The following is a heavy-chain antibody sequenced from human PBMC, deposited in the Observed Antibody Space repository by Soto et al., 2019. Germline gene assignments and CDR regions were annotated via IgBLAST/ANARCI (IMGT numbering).Heavy chain of an antibody. J-gene: IGHJ5*02. Sequence: SETLSLTCAVSDYSISSDYYWGWIRQPPGKGLEWIGSRYHSGSTYYNPSLKSRVTIPIDTSKNQFSLKLSSVTAADTAVYYCARSSGGGLNWFDPWGQGTLVTVS. CDR2: RYHSGST. CDR1: DYSISSDYY. D-gene: IGHD2-15*01. V-gene: IGHV4-38-2*01. CDR3: ARSSGGGLNWFDP.